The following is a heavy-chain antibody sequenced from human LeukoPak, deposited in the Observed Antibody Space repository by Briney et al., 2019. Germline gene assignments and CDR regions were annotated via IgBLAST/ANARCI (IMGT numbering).Heavy chain of an antibody. V-gene: IGHV1-69*04. Sequence: ASVKVSCKTSGGTFSSYAISWVRQAPGQGLEWMGRIIPILGITNYAQKFQGRVTMTADKSTTTAYMEMSSLKSEDTTIFYCARELGGSGGSCLGLWGQGTLVTVSA. D-gene: IGHD2-15*01. CDR3: ARELGGSGGSCLGL. J-gene: IGHJ4*02. CDR2: IIPILGIT. CDR1: GGTFSSYA.